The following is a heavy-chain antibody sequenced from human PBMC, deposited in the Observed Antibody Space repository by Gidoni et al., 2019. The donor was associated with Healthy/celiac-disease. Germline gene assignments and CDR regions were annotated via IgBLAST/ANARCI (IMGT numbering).Heavy chain of an antibody. V-gene: IGHV4-39*07. CDR1: GGPISSSSYY. CDR3: ARGITVTNWFDP. Sequence: QLQLQASGPGLVNPSQTLSLTRTVPGGPISSSSYYSGWIRQPPGKGLEWSGSIYYSGSTSYSPSIKSRVTISVDTSKNQCSLKLSSVTAADTAVYYCARGITVTNWFDPWGQGTLVTVAS. D-gene: IGHD4-17*01. CDR2: IYYSGST. J-gene: IGHJ5*02.